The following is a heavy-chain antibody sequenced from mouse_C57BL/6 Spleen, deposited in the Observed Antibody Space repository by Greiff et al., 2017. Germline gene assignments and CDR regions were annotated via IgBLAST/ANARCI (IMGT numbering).Heavy chain of an antibody. CDR2: IDPSDRYT. Sequence: QVQLKQPGAELVKPGASVKLSCKASGYTFTSYWMQWVKQRPGQGLEWIGEIDPSDRYTNYNQKFKGKATLTVDTSSSTAYMQLSSLTSEDSAVYYCARQGPTGAMDYWGQGTSVTVSS. V-gene: IGHV1-50*01. CDR3: ARQGPTGAMDY. J-gene: IGHJ4*01. CDR1: GYTFTSYW. D-gene: IGHD1-1*01.